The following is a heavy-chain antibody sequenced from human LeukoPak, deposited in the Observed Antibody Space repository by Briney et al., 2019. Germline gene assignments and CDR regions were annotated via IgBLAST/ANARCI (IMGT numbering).Heavy chain of an antibody. D-gene: IGHD3-22*01. V-gene: IGHV1-18*01. CDR3: ARAPSYDSSGYSNY. J-gene: IGHJ4*02. CDR2: ISAYNGNT. Sequence: ASVTVSCKASGYTFTSYGISWVRQAPGQGLEWMGWISAYNGNTNYAQKLQGRVIMTTDTSTSTAYMELRSLRSDDTAVYYCARAPSYDSSGYSNYWGQGTLVTVSS. CDR1: GYTFTSYG.